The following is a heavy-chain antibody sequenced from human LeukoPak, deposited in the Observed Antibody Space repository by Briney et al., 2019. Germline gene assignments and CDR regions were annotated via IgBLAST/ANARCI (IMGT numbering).Heavy chain of an antibody. V-gene: IGHV1-69*01. D-gene: IGHD1-26*01. CDR2: IIPIFGTA. CDR1: GGTFSSYA. J-gene: IGHJ4*02. CDR3: AKCSPVGATTMPEDY. Sequence: SVKVSCKASGGTFSSYAISWVRQAPGQGLEWMEGIIPIFGTANYAQKFQGRVTITADESTGTAYMELNSLTAGDTAVYYCAKCSPVGATTMPEDYWGQGTLVTVSS.